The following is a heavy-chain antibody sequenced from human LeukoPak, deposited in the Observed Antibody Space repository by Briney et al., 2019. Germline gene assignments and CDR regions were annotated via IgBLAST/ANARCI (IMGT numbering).Heavy chain of an antibody. Sequence: GGSLRLSCVASGFTLSSYGMHWVRQAPGKGLEWVALISYDGSQKYYADSVKGRFTVSRDNSKSLLYLQMDSLRAEDTAVYFCAKDRCHCFNGVCSEFDHWGQGTLATVSS. D-gene: IGHD2-8*01. J-gene: IGHJ4*02. CDR1: GFTLSSYG. CDR2: ISYDGSQK. CDR3: AKDRCHCFNGVCSEFDH. V-gene: IGHV3-30*18.